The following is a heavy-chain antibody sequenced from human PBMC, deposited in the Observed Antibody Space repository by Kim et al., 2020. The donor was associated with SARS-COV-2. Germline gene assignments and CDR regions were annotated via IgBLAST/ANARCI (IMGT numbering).Heavy chain of an antibody. D-gene: IGHD2-15*01. Sequence: GGSLRLSCAASGFTFSSYGMHWVRQAPGKGLEWVAVIWYDGSNRYYADSVKGRFTISRDNSKNTLYLQMNSLRAEDTAVYYCASLHGGNIDYWGQGTLVTVSS. CDR2: IWYDGSNR. J-gene: IGHJ4*02. V-gene: IGHV3-33*08. CDR1: GFTFSSYG. CDR3: ASLHGGNIDY.